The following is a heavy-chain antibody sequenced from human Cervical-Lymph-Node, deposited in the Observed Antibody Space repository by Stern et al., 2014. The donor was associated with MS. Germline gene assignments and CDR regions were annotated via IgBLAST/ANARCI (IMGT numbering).Heavy chain of an antibody. J-gene: IGHJ3*01. V-gene: IGHV3-23*04. CDR1: GFNFTKYA. CDR3: AKDLREWSYGRDAFDV. CDR2: ISGSGKST. D-gene: IGHD3-3*01. Sequence: EVQLVESGGGLVQPGGSLRLSCAASGFNFTKYAMSWIRQAPGKGLEWISSISGSGKSTYYADSVKGRFTIARDNANNTLHLQMENLRDGEMATYYCAKDLREWSYGRDAFDVWGQGTKVIVSS.